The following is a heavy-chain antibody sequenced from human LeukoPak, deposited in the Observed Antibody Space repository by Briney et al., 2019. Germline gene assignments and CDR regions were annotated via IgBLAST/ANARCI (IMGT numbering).Heavy chain of an antibody. CDR2: IKQDGSEK. J-gene: IGHJ4*02. D-gene: IGHD2-8*01. CDR1: GFTFSSYW. CDR3: ASLGVTGYFDY. Sequence: GGSLRLSCAASGFTFSSYWMSWVRQAPGKGLEWVANIKQDGSEKYYVDSVKGRFTISRDNAMNSLYLQMNSLRAEDTAVYYCASLGVTGYFDYWGQGTLVTVSS. V-gene: IGHV3-7*01.